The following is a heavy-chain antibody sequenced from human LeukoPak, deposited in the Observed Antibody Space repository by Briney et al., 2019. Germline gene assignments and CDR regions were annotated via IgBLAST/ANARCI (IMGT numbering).Heavy chain of an antibody. CDR2: INWNGGST. Sequence: GGSLRLSCAASGFTFDDYGMSWVRQAPGKGLEWVSGINWNGGSTGYADSVKGRFTISRDNSKNTLYLQMNSLRAEDTAVCYCACGYCSGGSCPGWAFDIWGQGTMVTVSS. D-gene: IGHD2-15*01. J-gene: IGHJ3*02. V-gene: IGHV3-20*04. CDR3: ACGYCSGGSCPGWAFDI. CDR1: GFTFDDYG.